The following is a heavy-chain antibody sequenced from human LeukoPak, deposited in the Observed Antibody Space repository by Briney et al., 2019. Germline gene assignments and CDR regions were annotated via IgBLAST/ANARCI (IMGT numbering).Heavy chain of an antibody. D-gene: IGHD3-10*01. V-gene: IGHV4-34*01. CDR1: GGSFSGYY. CDR2: INHSGST. Sequence: SETLSPTCAVYGGSFSGYYWSWIRQPPGKGLEWIGEINHSGSTNYNPSLKSRVTISVDTSKNQFSLKLSSVTAADTAVYYCARGRITMVRGVRKLYGMDVWGKGTTVTVSS. CDR3: ARGRITMVRGVRKLYGMDV. J-gene: IGHJ6*04.